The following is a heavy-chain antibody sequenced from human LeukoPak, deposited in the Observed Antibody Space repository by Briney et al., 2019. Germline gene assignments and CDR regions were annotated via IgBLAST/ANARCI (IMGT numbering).Heavy chain of an antibody. V-gene: IGHV3-20*01. CDR1: GFTFDDYG. D-gene: IGHD3-10*01. J-gene: IGHJ4*02. CDR3: ARGGVLLWLGEGLKFDF. Sequence: GGSLRLSCAASGFTFDDYGMSWVRHAPGKGLEWVSGINGNGGSTGYADSVKGRFTISRDNAKNSLYLQMNSLRAEDTALYLCARGGVLLWLGEGLKFDFWGQGTLVTVPS. CDR2: INGNGGST.